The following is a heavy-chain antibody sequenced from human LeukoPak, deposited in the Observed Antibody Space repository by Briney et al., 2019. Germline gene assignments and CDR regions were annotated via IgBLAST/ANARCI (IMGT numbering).Heavy chain of an antibody. CDR3: ARYPSRYCTSTSCYLVH. J-gene: IGHJ5*02. CDR2: ISGIGSTV. D-gene: IGHD2-2*01. CDR1: GFNFSSYE. V-gene: IGHV3-48*03. Sequence: GGSLRLSCAASGFNFSSYEMHWVRQAPGKGLEWVSYISGIGSTVYYADSVKGRFTISRDNAKNSLYLQMHSLRAEYTADYYCARYPSRYCTSTSCYLVHWGQGALVTVSS.